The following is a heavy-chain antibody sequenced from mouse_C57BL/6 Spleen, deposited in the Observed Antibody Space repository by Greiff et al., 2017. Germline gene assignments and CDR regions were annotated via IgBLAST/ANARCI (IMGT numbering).Heavy chain of an antibody. J-gene: IGHJ2*01. CDR1: GFTFSSYG. D-gene: IGHD3-3*01. Sequence: EVHLVESGGDLVKPGGSLKLSCAASGFTFSSYGMSWVRQTPDKRLEWVATISSGGSYTYYPDSVKGRFTISRDNAKNTPYLQMSSLKSEDTAMYYCASLQGRSYYFDYWGQGTTLTVSS. V-gene: IGHV5-6*01. CDR2: ISSGGSYT. CDR3: ASLQGRSYYFDY.